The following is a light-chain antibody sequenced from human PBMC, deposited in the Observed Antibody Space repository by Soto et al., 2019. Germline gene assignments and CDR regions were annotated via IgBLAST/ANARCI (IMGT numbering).Light chain of an antibody. CDR2: DVS. CDR1: QSVSSNY. V-gene: IGKV3-20*01. Sequence: EIVLTQSPGTLSLSPGERATLSCRSSQSVSSNYLAWYQQKPDLPPRLLIYDVSGRATGIPDRFSGSGSGTDFTLTISRLELEDFAVYYCQQYGSAPRFGQGTKVEIK. CDR3: QQYGSAPR. J-gene: IGKJ1*01.